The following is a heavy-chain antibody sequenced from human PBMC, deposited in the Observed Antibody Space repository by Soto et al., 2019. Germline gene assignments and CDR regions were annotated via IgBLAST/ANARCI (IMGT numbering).Heavy chain of an antibody. V-gene: IGHV4-39*01. CDR1: GGSISSSSYY. D-gene: IGHD1-26*01. CDR2: IYYSGST. Sequence: SETLSLTCTVSGGSISSSSYYWGWIRQPPGKGLEWIGSIYYSGSTYYNPSLKSRVTISVDTSKNQFSLKLSSVTAADTAVYYCARLQWELLTDYYGMDVWGRGTTVTVSS. J-gene: IGHJ6*02. CDR3: ARLQWELLTDYYGMDV.